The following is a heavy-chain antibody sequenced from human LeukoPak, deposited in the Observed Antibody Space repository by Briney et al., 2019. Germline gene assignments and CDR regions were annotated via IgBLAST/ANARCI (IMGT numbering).Heavy chain of an antibody. V-gene: IGHV3-23*01. CDR3: AIEYYHDTSGDFPGD. CDR2: ISGSGGST. CDR1: GFTFSTFT. D-gene: IGHD3-22*01. J-gene: IGHJ4*02. Sequence: GGSLRLFCAASGFTFSTFTMTWVRQAPGKGLEWVSAISGSGGSTYYADSVKGRFTISRGNSKNSLYLQMNSLRAEDTAVYYCAIEYYHDTSGDFPGDWGQGTLVTVSS.